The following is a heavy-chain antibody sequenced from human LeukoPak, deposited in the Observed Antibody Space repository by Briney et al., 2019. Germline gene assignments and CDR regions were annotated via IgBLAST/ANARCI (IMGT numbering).Heavy chain of an antibody. V-gene: IGHV3-23*01. CDR1: GFPFSNYA. Sequence: GGSLRLSCAASGFPFSNYAMSWVRQAPGKGLKWVVTVNDNGAATYYADSVKGRFTISRDNAKNSLYLQMNSLRAEDTAVYYCASNLAAADAFDIWGQGTMVTVSS. J-gene: IGHJ3*02. CDR2: VNDNGAAT. CDR3: ASNLAAADAFDI. D-gene: IGHD2/OR15-2a*01.